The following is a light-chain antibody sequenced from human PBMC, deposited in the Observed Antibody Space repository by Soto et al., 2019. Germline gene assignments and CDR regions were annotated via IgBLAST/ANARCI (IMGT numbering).Light chain of an antibody. Sequence: QLVLTQSSSASASLGSSVKLTCILSSGHNTYIIAWHQQQPGKAPRFLMTLARSGRYNRGSGVPDRFSGSSSGADRYLTISNLQFEDEGDYYCETWSSNTHKVFGGGTKLTVL. CDR3: ETWSSNTHKV. CDR2: LARSGRY. CDR1: SGHNTYI. V-gene: IGLV4-60*02. J-gene: IGLJ3*02.